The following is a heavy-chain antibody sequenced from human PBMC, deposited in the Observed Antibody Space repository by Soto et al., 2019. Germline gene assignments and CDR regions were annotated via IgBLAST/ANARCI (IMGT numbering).Heavy chain of an antibody. V-gene: IGHV3-33*01. CDR2: IWYDGSNT. J-gene: IGHJ6*02. Sequence: QVQLVESGGGVVQPGRSLRLSCAASGFTFSSYCMHWVRQAPGKGLEWVAVIWYDGSNTYYADSVKGRFTISRDNYKNTLYLQMNGLRAEATAVYYGTRELLYSTGAGGGMDVWGQGPTVTVSS. D-gene: IGHD2-2*02. CDR3: TRELLYSTGAGGGMDV. CDR1: GFTFSSYC.